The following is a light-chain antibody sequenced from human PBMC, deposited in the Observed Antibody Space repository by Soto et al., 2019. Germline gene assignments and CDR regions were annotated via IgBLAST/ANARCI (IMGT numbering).Light chain of an antibody. V-gene: IGLV2-14*01. CDR2: DVS. CDR3: TSYTSGNTFV. CDR1: SSDVGGYNY. Sequence: QSVLTQPASVSGSPGQSITISCTGTSSDVGGYNYVSWYQQEPGKAPKLMICDVSNRPSGVSNRFSGSKSGNTASLTISGLQAEDEADYYCTSYTSGNTFVFGTGTKVTVL. J-gene: IGLJ1*01.